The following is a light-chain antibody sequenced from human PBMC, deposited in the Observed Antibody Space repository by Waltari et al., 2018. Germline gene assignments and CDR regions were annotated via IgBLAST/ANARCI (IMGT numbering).Light chain of an antibody. CDR3: QQRTDGLT. CDR2: DAS. J-gene: IGKJ5*01. CDR1: QSINRN. V-gene: IGKV3-11*01. Sequence: EVVLTQSPATLSLSPGEGATLTCRASQSINRNLAGYRQTPGQAPRLLMYDASNRATGIPDRFSGSGSGTDFTLTITRLGPEDFAVYYCQQRTDGLTFGQGTRLEIK.